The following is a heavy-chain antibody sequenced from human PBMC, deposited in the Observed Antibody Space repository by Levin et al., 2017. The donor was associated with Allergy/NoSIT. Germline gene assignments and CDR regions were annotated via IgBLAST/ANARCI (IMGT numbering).Heavy chain of an antibody. D-gene: IGHD3-3*01. V-gene: IGHV4-38-2*01. CDR2: VHHTGAT. Sequence: SETLSLTCGVSGYSISDGYYWGWIRQAPGKGLQWVGSVHHTGATYRNPSLQSRVTMSIDTSNNVFSLRLTSVTAADTALYFCWGYPDRIREWQDFWGQGILVTVSS. CDR1: GYSISDGYY. J-gene: IGHJ1*01. CDR3: WGYPDRIREWQDF.